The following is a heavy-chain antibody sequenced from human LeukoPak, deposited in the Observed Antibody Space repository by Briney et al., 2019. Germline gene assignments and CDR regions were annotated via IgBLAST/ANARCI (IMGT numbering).Heavy chain of an antibody. J-gene: IGHJ6*02. V-gene: IGHV3-9*01. CDR1: GVTFADYA. CDR2: ISWNSAYI. CDR3: AKVYYHGTSPYYCGMDV. Sequence: SLRLSCAASGVTFADYAMHWVRQAPGKGLGWVSGISWNSAYIGYADSVKGRFTVSRDNAKNYLYLQMNSPRTEDTAMYYCAKVYYHGTSPYYCGMDVWGQGTTVTVSS. D-gene: IGHD1-26*01.